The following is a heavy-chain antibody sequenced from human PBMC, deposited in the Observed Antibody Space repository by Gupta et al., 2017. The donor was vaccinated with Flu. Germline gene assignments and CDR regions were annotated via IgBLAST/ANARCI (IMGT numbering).Heavy chain of an antibody. CDR1: GFTFSPYS. CDR2: ISSSSSNI. CDR3: ARTGISGTTWRNWFDP. V-gene: IGHV3-21*01. D-gene: IGHD1-7*01. J-gene: IGHJ5*02. Sequence: EVQLVESGGGLVKPGGSLRLSCAASGFTFSPYSMNWVRQAPGKGLEWVSSISSSSSNIYYADSVKGRFTISRDNAKNSLYLQMNSLRAEDTAVYYCARTGISGTTWRNWFDPWGQGTLVTVSS.